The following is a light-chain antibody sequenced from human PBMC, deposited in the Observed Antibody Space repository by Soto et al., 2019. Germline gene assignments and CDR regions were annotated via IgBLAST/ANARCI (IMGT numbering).Light chain of an antibody. CDR3: ATWDDSLNAL. Sequence: QSVLTQPPSASGTPGQRDTISCSGRSSNIGSNAVNWYQQLPGTAPKLLIYSNNQRPSGVPDRFSGSKSGTSASLAISGLQSEDEADYYCATWDDSLNALFGGGTKLTVL. V-gene: IGLV1-44*01. CDR1: SSNIGSNA. CDR2: SNN. J-gene: IGLJ2*01.